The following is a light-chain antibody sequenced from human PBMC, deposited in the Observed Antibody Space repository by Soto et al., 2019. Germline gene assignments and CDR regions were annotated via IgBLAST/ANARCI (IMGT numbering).Light chain of an antibody. CDR3: QSYDSSVSKVV. J-gene: IGLJ2*01. CDR2: GNN. Sequence: QSVLTQPPSVSGAPGQRVTISCTGSSSNIGAGYDVHWYQQLPGTAPKLLISGNNNRPSGVPDRFSGSKSGTSASLAITGLQAEDEADYYCQSYDSSVSKVVFGGGTQLTGL. V-gene: IGLV1-40*01. CDR1: SSNIGAGYD.